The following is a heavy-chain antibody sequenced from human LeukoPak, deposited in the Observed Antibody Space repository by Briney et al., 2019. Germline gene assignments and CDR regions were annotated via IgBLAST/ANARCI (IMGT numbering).Heavy chain of an antibody. CDR1: GFTFSNYA. J-gene: IGHJ6*02. Sequence: PGGSLRLSCAASGFTFSNYAIHWVRQAPGKGLEWVAVVSYDGTNQYYADSVKGRFTTSRGNSKNTVDLHMNSLRAEDTAVYYCARVSLWFGELFSDDPFTDIWGQGTTVTVSS. CDR3: ARVSLWFGELFSDDPFTDI. D-gene: IGHD3-10*01. V-gene: IGHV3-30*04. CDR2: VSYDGTNQ.